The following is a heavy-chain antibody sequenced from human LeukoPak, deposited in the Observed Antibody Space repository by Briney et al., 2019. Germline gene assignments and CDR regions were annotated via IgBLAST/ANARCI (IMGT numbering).Heavy chain of an antibody. D-gene: IGHD6-19*01. Sequence: GGSLRLSCAASGFTFDDYGMSWVRQAPGKGLEWVSGINWNGGSTGYADSVKGRFTISRDNAKNSLYLQMNSLRAEDTALYYCAKDIETGYSSGCPDYWGQGTLVTVSS. J-gene: IGHJ4*02. V-gene: IGHV3-20*04. CDR3: AKDIETGYSSGCPDY. CDR2: INWNGGST. CDR1: GFTFDDYG.